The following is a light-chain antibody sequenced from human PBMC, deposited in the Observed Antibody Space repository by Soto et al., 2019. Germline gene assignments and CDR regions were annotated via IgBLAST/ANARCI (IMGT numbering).Light chain of an antibody. Sequence: EVEFTRSPATLSVSKGGTVTLSCRACQSVRTNVAWYQQIPGQAPRLLVYGASTRATGIPARFSGSGSGTEFTLTISSLQSEDFAVYYCQNYDNWPPTWTSGQGTRWIS. V-gene: IGKV3-15*01. CDR2: GAS. CDR1: QSVRTN. CDR3: QNYDNWPPTWT. J-gene: IGKJ1*01.